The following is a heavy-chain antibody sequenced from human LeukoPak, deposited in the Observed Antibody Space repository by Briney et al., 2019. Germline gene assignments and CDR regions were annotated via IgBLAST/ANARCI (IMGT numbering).Heavy chain of an antibody. J-gene: IGHJ4*02. CDR2: ISGGSTI. V-gene: IGHV3-48*03. CDR1: GFTFNTYE. CDR3: ARGGLSGYNPPPFDY. D-gene: IGHD5-24*01. Sequence: GGALRLSCAASGFTFNTYELDWVRQAPGKGLEWVSYISGGSTIYYADSVKGRFTISRGNAKNSLYLQMNSLRAEDTAVYYCARGGLSGYNPPPFDYWGRGTLVTVSS.